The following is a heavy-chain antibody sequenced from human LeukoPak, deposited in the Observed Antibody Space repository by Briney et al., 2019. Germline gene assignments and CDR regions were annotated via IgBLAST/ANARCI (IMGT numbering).Heavy chain of an antibody. CDR3: ARGGYSYGYGNYYFDY. J-gene: IGHJ4*02. D-gene: IGHD5-18*01. CDR1: GGSISSSSYY. Sequence: SETLSLTCTVSGGSISSSSYYWGWIRQPPGKGLEWIGYIYYSGSTNYNPSLKSRVTISVDTSKNQFSLKLSSVTAADTAVYYCARGGYSYGYGNYYFDYWGQGTLVTVSS. V-gene: IGHV4-61*05. CDR2: IYYSGST.